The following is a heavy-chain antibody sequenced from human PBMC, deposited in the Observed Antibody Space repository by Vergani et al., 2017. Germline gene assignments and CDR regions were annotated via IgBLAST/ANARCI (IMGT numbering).Heavy chain of an antibody. J-gene: IGHJ5*02. CDR2: ISYDGNNQ. D-gene: IGHD1-7*01. CDR3: AKDMRDGIIGTTSRNDWFDP. Sequence: QVHLVESGGGVVQPGRSLRLSCAASGFTFSNFGMHWVRQAPGKGLEWVALISYDGNNQYYADSVKGRFTISRDISKNTLYLQMNSLRAEDTAVYFCAKDMRDGIIGTTSRNDWFDPWGQGTLVTVSS. V-gene: IGHV3-30*18. CDR1: GFTFSNFG.